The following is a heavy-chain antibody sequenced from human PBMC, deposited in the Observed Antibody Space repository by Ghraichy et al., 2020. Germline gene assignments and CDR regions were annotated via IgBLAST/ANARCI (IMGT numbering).Heavy chain of an antibody. V-gene: IGHV1-69*04. CDR1: GGTFSSYA. D-gene: IGHD2-2*01. Sequence: SVKVSCKASGGTFSSYAISWVRQAPGQGLEWMGRIIPILGIANYAQKFQGRVTITADNSTSTAYMELSSLRSEDTAVYYCARGTDIVVVPAAARDHGMDVWGQGTTVTVSS. CDR3: ARGTDIVVVPAAARDHGMDV. J-gene: IGHJ6*02. CDR2: IIPILGIA.